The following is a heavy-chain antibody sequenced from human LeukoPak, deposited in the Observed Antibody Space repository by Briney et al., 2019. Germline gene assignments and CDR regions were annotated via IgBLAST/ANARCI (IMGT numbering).Heavy chain of an antibody. D-gene: IGHD6-6*01. CDR3: AKDLRYSSSPGVDY. Sequence: GGSLRLSCAVSGFTFDDYAMHWVRQAPGKGLEWVSLSWDGGKTYYADSVQGRFTISRDNNKNSLYLQMNSLRAEDTAVYYCAKDLRYSSSPGVDYWGQGTLVTVSS. CDR1: GFTFDDYA. V-gene: IGHV3-43D*03. CDR2: SWDGGKT. J-gene: IGHJ4*02.